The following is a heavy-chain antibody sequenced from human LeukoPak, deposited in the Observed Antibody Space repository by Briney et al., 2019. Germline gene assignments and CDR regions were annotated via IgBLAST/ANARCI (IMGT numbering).Heavy chain of an antibody. V-gene: IGHV3-7*01. CDR2: IKQDGSEK. D-gene: IGHD3-10*01. CDR3: ARSNHYYGSGSYSYFDY. J-gene: IGHJ4*02. Sequence: GGSLRLSCAASGFTFSSYWMSRVRQAPGKGLEWVANIKQDGSEKYYVDSVKGRFTISRDNAKNSLYLQMNSLRAEDTAVYYCARSNHYYGSGSYSYFDYWGQGTLVTVSS. CDR1: GFTFSSYW.